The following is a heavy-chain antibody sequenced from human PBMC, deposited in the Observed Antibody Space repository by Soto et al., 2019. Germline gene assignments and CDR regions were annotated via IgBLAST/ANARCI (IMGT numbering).Heavy chain of an antibody. CDR3: ARAVAAAGTGKSYGMDV. Sequence: SVKVSCKASGGTFSSYAISWVRQAPGQGLEWMGGIIPIFGTANYAQKFRGRVTITADKSTSTAYMELSSLRSEDTAVYYCARAVAAAGTGKSYGMDVWGQGTTVTSP. D-gene: IGHD6-13*01. CDR2: IIPIFGTA. CDR1: GGTFSSYA. J-gene: IGHJ6*02. V-gene: IGHV1-69*06.